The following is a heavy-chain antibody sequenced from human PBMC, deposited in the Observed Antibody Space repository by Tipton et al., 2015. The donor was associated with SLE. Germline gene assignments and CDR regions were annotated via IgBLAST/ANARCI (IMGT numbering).Heavy chain of an antibody. Sequence: GSLRLSCAASGFTFDNHWMHWVRQTPGKGLVWVSRINSGGSDISYAESVKGRFTISRDNAKNTLYLEMNSLRAEDTGVYFCTRGGNWNYGFSWGQGTLVTVSS. J-gene: IGHJ5*02. D-gene: IGHD1-7*01. CDR3: TRGGNWNYGFS. V-gene: IGHV3-74*01. CDR1: GFTFDNHW. CDR2: INSGGSDI.